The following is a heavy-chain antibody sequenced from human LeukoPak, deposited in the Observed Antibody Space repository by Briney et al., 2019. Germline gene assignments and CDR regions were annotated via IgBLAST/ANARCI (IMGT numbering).Heavy chain of an antibody. D-gene: IGHD3-10*01. CDR3: AKDHGTYYYGSGSYTGVYFDY. V-gene: IGHV3-30*02. J-gene: IGHJ4*02. Sequence: QSGGSLRLSCAAAGFTFSSYGMHWVRQAPGKGLEGVAVIRYDGSNKYYADSVKGRFTISRDNSKNTLYLQMNSLRAEDTAVYYCAKDHGTYYYGSGSYTGVYFDYWGQGTLVTVSS. CDR1: GFTFSSYG. CDR2: IRYDGSNK.